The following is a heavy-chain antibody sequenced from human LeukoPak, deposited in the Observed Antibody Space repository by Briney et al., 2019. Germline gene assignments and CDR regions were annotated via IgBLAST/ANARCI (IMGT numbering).Heavy chain of an antibody. D-gene: IGHD3-3*01. CDR2: ISAYNGNT. V-gene: IGHV1-18*01. J-gene: IGHJ4*02. Sequence: VASVKVSCKASGYTFTSYGISWVRQAPGQGLEWMGWISAYNGNTNCAQKLQGRVTMTTDTSTSTAYMELRSLRSDDTAVYYCARGEDTIFGVVISVADYWGQGTLVTVSS. CDR1: GYTFTSYG. CDR3: ARGEDTIFGVVISVADY.